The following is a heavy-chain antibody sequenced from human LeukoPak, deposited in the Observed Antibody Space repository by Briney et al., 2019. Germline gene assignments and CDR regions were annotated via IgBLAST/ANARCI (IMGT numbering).Heavy chain of an antibody. D-gene: IGHD2-15*01. CDR1: GFPFSNYW. CDR2: IKQDGSEK. CDR3: AREAGKCTDGTCYAFDY. J-gene: IGHJ4*02. V-gene: IGHV3-7*04. Sequence: GGSLRLSCAASGFPFSNYWMSWVRQAPGKGLEWVANIKQDGSEKYYVDSVKDRSTISRDNGENSLYLQMNSLRAEDTAVYYCAREAGKCTDGTCYAFDYWGQGTLVTVSS.